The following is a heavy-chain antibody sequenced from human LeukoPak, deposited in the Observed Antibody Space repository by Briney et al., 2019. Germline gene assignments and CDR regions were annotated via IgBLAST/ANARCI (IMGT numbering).Heavy chain of an antibody. D-gene: IGHD1/OR15-1a*01. J-gene: IGHJ4*02. V-gene: IGHV1-2*02. Sequence: GESLKISCKGSGYTFTGYYMHWVRQAPGQGLEWMGWINPNSGGTNYAQKFQGRVTMTRDTSISTAYMELSRLRSDDTAVYYCARGPYNWNNDYWGQGTLVTVSS. CDR2: INPNSGGT. CDR3: ARGPYNWNNDY. CDR1: GYTFTGYY.